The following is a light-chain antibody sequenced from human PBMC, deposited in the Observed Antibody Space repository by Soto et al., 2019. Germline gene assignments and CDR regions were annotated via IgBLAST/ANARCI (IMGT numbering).Light chain of an antibody. CDR1: QSISSY. Sequence: DTQMTQSPSSLSASFGDRVTITCRASQSISSYLNWYQQKPGKAPNFLIYAASNLQSGVPSRFSGSGSGTEFTLTISSLQPEDFATYYCQQSYSTLAFGPGTKVDIK. V-gene: IGKV1-39*01. CDR3: QQSYSTLA. CDR2: AAS. J-gene: IGKJ3*01.